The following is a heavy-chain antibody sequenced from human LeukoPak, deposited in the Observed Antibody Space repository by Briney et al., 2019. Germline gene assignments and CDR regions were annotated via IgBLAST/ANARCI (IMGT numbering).Heavy chain of an antibody. J-gene: IGHJ4*02. CDR3: ARGPAIAAAGRYYFDY. D-gene: IGHD6-13*01. Sequence: SQTLSLTCAISGDSVSSNSAAWNWIRQSPSRGLEWLGRTYYRSKWYNDYAVSVKSRITINPDTSKNQFSLQLNSVTPEDTAVYYCARGPAIAAAGRYYFDYWGQGTLVTVSS. CDR2: TYYRSKWYN. V-gene: IGHV6-1*01. CDR1: GDSVSSNSAA.